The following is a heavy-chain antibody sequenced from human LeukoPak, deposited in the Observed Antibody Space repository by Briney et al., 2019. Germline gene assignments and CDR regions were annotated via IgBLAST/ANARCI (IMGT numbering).Heavy chain of an antibody. CDR2: ITGTHYTT. J-gene: IGHJ5*02. D-gene: IGHD4-17*01. Sequence: GGSLRLSCAASGFTFSTFAMTWVRQAPGKGLEWVSSITGTHYTTYNTDSVKGRFTISRDNSKNTLYLQMNSLRADDTAVYYCTKDPNGNYVGAFDPWGQGTLVTVSS. V-gene: IGHV3-23*01. CDR1: GFTFSTFA. CDR3: TKDPNGNYVGAFDP.